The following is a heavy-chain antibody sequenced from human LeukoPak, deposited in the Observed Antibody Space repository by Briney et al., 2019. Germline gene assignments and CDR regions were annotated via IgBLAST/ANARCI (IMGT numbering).Heavy chain of an antibody. CDR1: GGSISSFY. CDR2: NSDMGNS. Sequence: SETLSLTCTVSGGSISSFYWTWIRQAPGKGLEWIGYNSDMGNSNYSPSLKSRVTISVVTSKNQFSLKVTSVTAADTAVYYCARENYYRSGSPFDYWGQGILVTVSS. D-gene: IGHD3-10*01. CDR3: ARENYYRSGSPFDY. V-gene: IGHV4-59*01. J-gene: IGHJ4*02.